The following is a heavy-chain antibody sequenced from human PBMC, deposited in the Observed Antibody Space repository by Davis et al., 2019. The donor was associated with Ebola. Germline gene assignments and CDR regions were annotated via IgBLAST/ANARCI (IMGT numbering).Heavy chain of an antibody. CDR1: GFTFSSYA. CDR2: ISGSGGTT. J-gene: IGHJ6*02. Sequence: GESLKIPCAASGFTFSSYAMSWVRQAPGKGLEWVSAISGSGGTTYYADSVKGRFTISRDNSKNTLYLQMNSLRAEDTAVYYCARDPIVVVPAAIFYYYYYGMDVWGQGTTVTVSS. V-gene: IGHV3-23*01. CDR3: ARDPIVVVPAAIFYYYYYGMDV. D-gene: IGHD2-2*01.